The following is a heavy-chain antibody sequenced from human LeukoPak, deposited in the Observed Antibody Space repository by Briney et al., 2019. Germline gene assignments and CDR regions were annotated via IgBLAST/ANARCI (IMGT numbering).Heavy chain of an antibody. CDR2: INPSGGST. CDR1: GYTFTSYY. CDR3: ARALGDPTYYCDSSGYD. D-gene: IGHD3-22*01. V-gene: IGHV1-46*01. J-gene: IGHJ4*02. Sequence: ASVKVSCKASGYTFTSYYMHWVRQAPGQGLEWMGIINPSGGSTSYAQKFQGRVTMTRDMSTSTVYMELSSLRSEDTAVYYCARALGDPTYYCDSSGYDWGQGTLVTVSS.